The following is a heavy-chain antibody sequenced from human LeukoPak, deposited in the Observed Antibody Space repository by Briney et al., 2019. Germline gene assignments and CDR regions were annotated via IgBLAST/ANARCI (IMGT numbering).Heavy chain of an antibody. V-gene: IGHV4-30-4*01. CDR1: GGSISSGDYY. J-gene: IGHJ5*02. CDR2: IYYSGST. CDR3: ASWGRRGSWFDP. D-gene: IGHD1-26*01. Sequence: SETLSLTCTVSGGSISSGDYYWSWIRQPPGKGLEWIGYIYYSGSTYYNPSLKSRVTTSVDTSKNQFSLNLNSVTIADTAVYYCASWGRRGSWFDPWGQGTLVTVSS.